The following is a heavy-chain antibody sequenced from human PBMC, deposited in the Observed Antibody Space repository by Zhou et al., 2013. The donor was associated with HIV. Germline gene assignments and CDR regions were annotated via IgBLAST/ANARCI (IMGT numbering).Heavy chain of an antibody. CDR1: GGSFSNSA. Sequence: QVQLVQSGAEVKKPGSSVKVSCKASGGSFSNSAITWVRQAPGQGLECVGRIIPSVGIANYPLKFQGRVTITADKSTNTVYMELSSLRSEDTAVYYCARVPLSGWFDPWGQGTLVTVSS. J-gene: IGHJ5*02. CDR2: IIPSVGIA. CDR3: ARVPLSGWFDP. D-gene: IGHD3-10*01. V-gene: IGHV1-69*04.